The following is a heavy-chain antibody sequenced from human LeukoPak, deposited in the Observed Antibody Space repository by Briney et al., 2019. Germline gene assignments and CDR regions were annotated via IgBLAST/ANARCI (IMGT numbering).Heavy chain of an antibody. Sequence: GGSLRLSCAASGFTFSSYSMNWVRQAPGKGLEWVSSISGSSSYIYYADSVKGRFTISRDNAKNSLYLQMNSLRAEDTAVYYCASREVGWSGYFDYYYGMDVWGQGTTVTVSS. J-gene: IGHJ6*02. CDR3: ASREVGWSGYFDYYYGMDV. V-gene: IGHV3-21*01. CDR2: ISGSSSYI. D-gene: IGHD3-3*01. CDR1: GFTFSSYS.